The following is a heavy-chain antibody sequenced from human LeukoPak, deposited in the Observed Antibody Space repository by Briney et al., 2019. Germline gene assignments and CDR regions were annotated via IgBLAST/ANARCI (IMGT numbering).Heavy chain of an antibody. J-gene: IGHJ5*02. Sequence: SETLSLTCTASGGSISSSSYYWGWIRQPPGKGLEWIGSIYYSGSTYYNPSLKSRVTISVDTSKNQFSLQLSSVTAADTAVYYCAHLWFGELLFWFDPWGQGTLVTVSS. CDR2: IYYSGST. D-gene: IGHD3-10*01. V-gene: IGHV4-39*01. CDR3: AHLWFGELLFWFDP. CDR1: GGSISSSSYY.